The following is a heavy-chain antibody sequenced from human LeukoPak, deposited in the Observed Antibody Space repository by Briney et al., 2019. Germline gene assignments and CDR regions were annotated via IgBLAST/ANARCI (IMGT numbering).Heavy chain of an antibody. D-gene: IGHD3-10*01. CDR1: GYIFTSYW. Sequence: GESLKISCKGSGYIFTSYWIGWGRQMPGKGLEGMGIIYPGDSDTRYSTSFQGQVTISADKSISTPYLQWSSLKASDTAMYYCAIFKGSRSYPWYFDYWGQGTLVPAPS. V-gene: IGHV5-51*01. CDR3: AIFKGSRSYPWYFDY. CDR2: IYPGDSDT. J-gene: IGHJ4*02.